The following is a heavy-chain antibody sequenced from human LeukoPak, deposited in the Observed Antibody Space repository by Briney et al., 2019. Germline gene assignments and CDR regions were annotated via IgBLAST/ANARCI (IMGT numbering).Heavy chain of an antibody. V-gene: IGHV1-69*13. CDR2: IIPIFGTA. CDR1: GGTFSSYA. CDR3: ARGGFITMIAGSYGMDV. J-gene: IGHJ6*02. Sequence: SVKVSCKASGGTFSSYAISWVRQAPGQGLEWMGGIIPIFGTANYAQKFQGRVTITADESTSTAYMELSSLRPEDTAVYYCARGGFITMIAGSYGMDVWGQGTTVTVSS. D-gene: IGHD3-22*01.